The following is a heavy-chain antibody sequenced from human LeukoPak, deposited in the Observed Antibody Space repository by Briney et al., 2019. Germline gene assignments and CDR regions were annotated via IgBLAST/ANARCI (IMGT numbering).Heavy chain of an antibody. J-gene: IGHJ4*02. D-gene: IGHD6-25*01. CDR3: ARQLPTAAADTRGYFDY. V-gene: IGHV4-39*01. Sequence: PSETLSLTCTVYGGSISIISTSTYYWGWIRQAPGKGLEWNGSLNYGENSHYNPALMTRATLSVDTSINQFSLNVTSVTAADAAVYFCARQLPTAAADTRGYFDYWGQGTVVTVSS. CDR2: LNYGENS. CDR1: GGSISIISTSTYY.